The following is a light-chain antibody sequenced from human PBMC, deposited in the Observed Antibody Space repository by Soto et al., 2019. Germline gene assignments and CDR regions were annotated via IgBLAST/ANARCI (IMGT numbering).Light chain of an antibody. CDR1: QSVSSSY. Sequence: EIVLTQSPGALSLTPGERATVYFRASQSVSSSYLAWYQPKPGQAPRLLIFDASIRVPTTPARFSGSVSGTEFTLTIRSLESEDLAVYYCQQRSNWPPWRFGQGTKVDIK. J-gene: IGKJ1*01. V-gene: IGKV3D-20*02. CDR3: QQRSNWPPWR. CDR2: DAS.